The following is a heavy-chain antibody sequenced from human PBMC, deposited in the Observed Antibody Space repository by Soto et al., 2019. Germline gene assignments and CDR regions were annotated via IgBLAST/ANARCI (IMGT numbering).Heavy chain of an antibody. CDR2: ISTSGSTI. CDR3: ARVPGTTRWWDF. J-gene: IGHJ4*02. CDR1: GFTFSDYY. V-gene: IGHV3-11*04. D-gene: IGHD2-8*02. Sequence: GSLRLSCAASGFTFSDYYMSWIRQAPGKGLEWVSYISTSGSTINYADSVKGRFTISRDNAENALYLQMNSLSAEDTAVYYCARVPGTTRWWDFWGQGTLVTVSS.